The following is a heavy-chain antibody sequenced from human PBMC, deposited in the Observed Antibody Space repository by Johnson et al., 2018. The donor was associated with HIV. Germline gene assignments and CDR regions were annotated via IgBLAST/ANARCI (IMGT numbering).Heavy chain of an antibody. CDR3: ARDGGGLDHDAFDI. D-gene: IGHD3-16*01. Sequence: QVQLVESGGGVVQPGGSLRLSCAASGFTFSSYGMHWVRQAPGKGLEWVAFIRFDGTNKNYVDSVKGRFTISRDNSKNTLYLQMDSLRADDTAVYYCARDGGGLDHDAFDIWGQGTMVTVSS. J-gene: IGHJ3*02. V-gene: IGHV3-30*02. CDR2: IRFDGTNK. CDR1: GFTFSSYG.